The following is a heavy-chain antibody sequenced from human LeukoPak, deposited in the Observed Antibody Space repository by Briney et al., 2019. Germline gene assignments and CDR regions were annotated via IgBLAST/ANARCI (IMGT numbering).Heavy chain of an antibody. V-gene: IGHV1-8*01. CDR3: ATSMPVAVAVNFDY. Sequence: ASVKVSCKASGYTFTSYDINGVRQATGQGLEWMGWMNPNSGNTGYAQKFQGRVTMTRNTSISTAYMELSSLRSEDTAVYYCATSMPVAVAVNFDYWGQGTLVTVSS. J-gene: IGHJ4*02. D-gene: IGHD6-19*01. CDR2: MNPNSGNT. CDR1: GYTFTSYD.